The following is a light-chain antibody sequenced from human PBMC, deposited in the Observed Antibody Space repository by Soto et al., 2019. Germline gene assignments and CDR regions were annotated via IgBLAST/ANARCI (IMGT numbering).Light chain of an antibody. CDR1: LTVSSNY. CDR2: GAS. V-gene: IGKV3-20*01. J-gene: IGKJ4*01. CDR3: QQYHSSSST. Sequence: EIVLTQSPGTLSLSPGERATLSCRASLTVSSNYLAWYQQKPGQAPRLLIYGASTRATGIPDRFSGSGSGADFTLTISRLEPEDFAVYYCQQYHSSSSTFGGGTKVEI.